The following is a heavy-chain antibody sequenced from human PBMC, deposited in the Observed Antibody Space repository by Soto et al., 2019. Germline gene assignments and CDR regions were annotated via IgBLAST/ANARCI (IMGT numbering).Heavy chain of an antibody. CDR3: ARVLGYCSGGSCYSDFSYYYYMDV. CDR1: GYTFTSYD. D-gene: IGHD2-15*01. CDR2: MNPNSGNT. J-gene: IGHJ6*03. Sequence: QVQLVQSGAEVKKPGASVKVSCKASGYTFTSYDINWVRQATGQGLEWMGWMNPNSGNTGYAQKFQGRVTMTRNTSISTAYMELSSLRSEDTAVYYCARVLGYCSGGSCYSDFSYYYYMDVWGKGTTVTVSS. V-gene: IGHV1-8*01.